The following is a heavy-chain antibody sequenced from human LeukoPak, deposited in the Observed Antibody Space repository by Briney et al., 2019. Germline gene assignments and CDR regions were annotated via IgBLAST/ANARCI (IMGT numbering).Heavy chain of an antibody. V-gene: IGHV3-74*01. CDR2: INNDGSST. CDR3: ARDSFVTISGGGNWFDP. J-gene: IGHJ5*02. Sequence: GGSLRLSCAASGFTFSSFWMHWVRQAREKGLVWVSRINNDGSSTAYADSVKGRFTISRDNAKNTLYLQMNSLRAEDTAVYYCARDSFVTISGGGNWFDPWGQGTLVTVSS. D-gene: IGHD3-3*01. CDR1: GFTFSSFW.